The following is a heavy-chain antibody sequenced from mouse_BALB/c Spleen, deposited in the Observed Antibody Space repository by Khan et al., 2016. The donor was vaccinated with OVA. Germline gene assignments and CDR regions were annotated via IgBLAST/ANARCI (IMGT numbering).Heavy chain of an antibody. CDR1: GYTFTSDT. V-gene: IGHV1-4*01. D-gene: IGHD2-14*01. CDR3: VSGGAYHRNDGWFAY. CDR2: INPSNGYT. Sequence: QVQLQQSGAELARPGASLKMSCKASGYTFTSDTIHWIKLGPGQDLEWIGYINPSNGYTNYNQKFKDKATLTADKSSTTAYMQLSSLTSDDSAVYNCVSGGAYHRNDGWFAYWGQGTLVTVSA. J-gene: IGHJ3*01.